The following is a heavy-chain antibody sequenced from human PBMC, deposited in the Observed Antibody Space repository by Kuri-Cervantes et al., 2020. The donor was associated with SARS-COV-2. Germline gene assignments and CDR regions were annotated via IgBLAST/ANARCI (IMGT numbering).Heavy chain of an antibody. D-gene: IGHD4-17*01. V-gene: IGHV1-18*01. Sequence: ASVKVSCKASGYTFTSYGISWVRQAPGQGLEWMGWISACNGNTNYAQKLQGRVTMTTDTSTSTAYMELRSLRSGDTAVYYCVRGPYGDYDRDWYFDLWGRGTLVTVSS. CDR2: ISACNGNT. CDR1: GYTFTSYG. CDR3: VRGPYGDYDRDWYFDL. J-gene: IGHJ2*01.